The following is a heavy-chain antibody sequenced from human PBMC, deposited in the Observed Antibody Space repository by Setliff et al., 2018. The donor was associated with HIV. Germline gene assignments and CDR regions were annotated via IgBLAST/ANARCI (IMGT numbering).Heavy chain of an antibody. CDR1: GGSIISSDFY. J-gene: IGHJ4*02. Sequence: PSETLSLTCTVSGGSIISSDFYWRWIRQHPGKALEWIGYIHHSGSTFYNPSLKSRLIMSVDTSKSQFSLRLSSVTAADTAVYYCASGRVRQSRKFGGVIVLPPFDYWGQGTLVTVSS. CDR3: ASGRVRQSRKFGGVIVLPPFDY. D-gene: IGHD3-16*02. CDR2: IHHSGST. V-gene: IGHV4-31*03.